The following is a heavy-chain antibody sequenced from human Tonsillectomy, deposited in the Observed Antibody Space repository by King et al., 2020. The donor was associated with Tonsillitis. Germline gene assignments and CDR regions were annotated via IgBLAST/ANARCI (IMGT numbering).Heavy chain of an antibody. CDR1: GFTFSSYG. V-gene: IGHV3-30*18. J-gene: IGHJ4*02. CDR3: AKDARGLLVYYFDY. D-gene: IGHD2-8*01. Sequence: VQLVQSGGGVVQPGRSLRLSCAASGFTFSSYGMHWVRQAPGKGLEWVAVISYDGSNKYYEDSVKGRFTISRDNSKNTLYLQLNSLRAEDSAVYYCAKDARGLLVYYFDYWGQGTLVTVSS. CDR2: ISYDGSNK.